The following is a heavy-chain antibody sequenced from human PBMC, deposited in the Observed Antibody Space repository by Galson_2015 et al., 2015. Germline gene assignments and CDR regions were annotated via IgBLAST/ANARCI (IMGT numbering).Heavy chain of an antibody. CDR1: GFTFSSYG. Sequence: SLRLSCAASGFTFSSYGMHWVRQAPGKGLEWVSAISGSGGSTYYADSVKGRFTISRDNSKNTLYLQMNSLRAEDTAVYYCAKGRLTMVRGVGPPGSWGQGTLVTVSS. V-gene: IGHV3-23*01. D-gene: IGHD3-10*01. CDR3: AKGRLTMVRGVGPPGS. CDR2: ISGSGGST. J-gene: IGHJ4*02.